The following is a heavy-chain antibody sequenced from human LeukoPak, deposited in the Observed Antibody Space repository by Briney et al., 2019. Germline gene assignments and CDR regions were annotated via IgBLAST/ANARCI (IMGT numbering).Heavy chain of an antibody. J-gene: IGHJ5*02. V-gene: IGHV1-69*04. Sequence: SVKVSCKASGGTFSSYAISWVRQAPGQGLEWMGRIIPIFGIANYAQKFQGRVTITADKSTSTAYMELSSLRSEDTAVYCCARETSTIFGVVITHNWFDPWGQGTLVTVSS. D-gene: IGHD3-3*01. CDR2: IIPIFGIA. CDR3: ARETSTIFGVVITHNWFDP. CDR1: GGTFSSYA.